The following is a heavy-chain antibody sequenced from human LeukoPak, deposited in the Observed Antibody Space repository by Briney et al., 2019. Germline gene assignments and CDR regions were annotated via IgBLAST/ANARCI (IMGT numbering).Heavy chain of an antibody. CDR3: ARARTLNSTPIDY. Sequence: GASVKVSCKASGGTFSSYAISWVRQAPGQGLEWMGGIIPIFGTANYAQKFQGRVTITADESTSTAYMELSSLRSEDTAVYYCARARTLNSTPIDYWGQGTLVTVSP. J-gene: IGHJ4*02. CDR2: IIPIFGTA. V-gene: IGHV1-69*13. D-gene: IGHD2/OR15-2a*01. CDR1: GGTFSSYA.